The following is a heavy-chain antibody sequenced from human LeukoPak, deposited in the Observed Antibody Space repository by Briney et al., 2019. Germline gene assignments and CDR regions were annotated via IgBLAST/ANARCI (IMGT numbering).Heavy chain of an antibody. Sequence: PGGSLRLSCAASGFTFSSYGMHWVRQAPGKGLQWVALISYDGSIKHYADSVKGRFTISRDNSKNTLYLQMNTLRAEDTALYYCSRDSARRDGYNFDYWGQGTLVTVSS. CDR1: GFTFSSYG. D-gene: IGHD5-24*01. J-gene: IGHJ4*02. CDR2: ISYDGSIK. CDR3: SRDSARRDGYNFDY. V-gene: IGHV3-30*19.